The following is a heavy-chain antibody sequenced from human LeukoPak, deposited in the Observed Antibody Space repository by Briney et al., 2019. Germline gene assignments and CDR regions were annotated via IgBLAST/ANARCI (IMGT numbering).Heavy chain of an antibody. Sequence: GGSLRLSCAASGFTFSSYAMSWVRQAPGKGLEWVSAISGSGGSTYYADSVKGRFTISRDNSKNTLYLQMNSLRSEDTAVYYCARLASSSWPLYYYYGMDVWGQGTTVTVSS. V-gene: IGHV3-23*01. CDR3: ARLASSSWPLYYYYGMDV. D-gene: IGHD6-13*01. CDR1: GFTFSSYA. J-gene: IGHJ6*02. CDR2: ISGSGGST.